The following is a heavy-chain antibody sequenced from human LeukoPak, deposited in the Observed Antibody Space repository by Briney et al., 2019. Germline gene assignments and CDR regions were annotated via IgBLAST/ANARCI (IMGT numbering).Heavy chain of an antibody. CDR1: GGSISSYY. J-gene: IGHJ5*02. CDR3: ARDLRIAAAGNNWFDP. D-gene: IGHD6-13*01. Sequence: SETLSLTCTASGGSISSYYWSWIRQPAGKGLEWIGRIYTSGSTNYNPSLKSRVTMSVDTSKNQFSLKLSSVTAADTAVYYCARDLRIAAAGNNWFDPWGQGTLVTVSS. CDR2: IYTSGST. V-gene: IGHV4-4*07.